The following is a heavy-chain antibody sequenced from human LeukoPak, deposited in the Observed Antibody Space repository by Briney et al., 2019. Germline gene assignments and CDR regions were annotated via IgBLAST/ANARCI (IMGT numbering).Heavy chain of an antibody. CDR1: GFTFSSYA. J-gene: IGHJ4*02. Sequence: GGSLRLSCAASGFTFSSYAMSWVRQAPGKGLEWVSAISGSGGSTYYADSVKGRFTISRDNSKNTLYLQMNSLRAEDATVYYCAKEGRSYGYFDYWGQGTLVTVSS. CDR2: ISGSGGST. D-gene: IGHD5-18*01. CDR3: AKEGRSYGYFDY. V-gene: IGHV3-23*01.